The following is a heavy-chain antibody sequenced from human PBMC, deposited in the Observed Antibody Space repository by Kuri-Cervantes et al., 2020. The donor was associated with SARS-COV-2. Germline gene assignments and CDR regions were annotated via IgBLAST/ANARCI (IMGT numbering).Heavy chain of an antibody. V-gene: IGHV1-18*01. J-gene: IGHJ4*02. CDR1: GYTFIRYG. CDR3: ARDGEYKGYDTYDY. Sequence: GGSLRLSCKASGYTFIRYGISWVRQAPGQGLEWMGWITTYNGNTEYARKFRGRVTMTTDTSTNTAYLELRSLRSDDTAMYYCARDGEYKGYDTYDYWGQGTLVTVSS. D-gene: IGHD3-9*01. CDR2: ITTYNGNT.